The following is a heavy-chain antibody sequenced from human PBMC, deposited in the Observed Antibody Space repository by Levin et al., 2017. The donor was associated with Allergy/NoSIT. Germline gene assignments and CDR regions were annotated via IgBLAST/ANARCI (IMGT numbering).Heavy chain of an antibody. Sequence: GESLKISCKASGYTFTSYAMNWVRQAPGQGLEWMGWINTNTGNPTYAQGFTGRFVFSLDTSVSTAYLQISSLKAEDTAVYYCARVVATTRLDYFDYWGQGTLVTVSS. V-gene: IGHV7-4-1*02. CDR1: GYTFTSYA. D-gene: IGHD1-26*01. J-gene: IGHJ4*02. CDR2: INTNTGNP. CDR3: ARVVATTRLDYFDY.